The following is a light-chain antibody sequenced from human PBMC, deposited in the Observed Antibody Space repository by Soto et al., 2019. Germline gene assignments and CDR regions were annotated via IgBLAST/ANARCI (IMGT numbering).Light chain of an antibody. CDR1: GSDVGGYNY. Sequence: QSALTQPRSVSGSPGQSVTISCTGTGSDVGGYNYVSWYQQHPGEVPKLMIYDVTKRPSGVPDRFSGSKSGNTASLTISGLQAEDEADYYCCSYAGSYTYVFGTGTKLTVL. V-gene: IGLV2-11*01. CDR3: CSYAGSYTYV. J-gene: IGLJ1*01. CDR2: DVT.